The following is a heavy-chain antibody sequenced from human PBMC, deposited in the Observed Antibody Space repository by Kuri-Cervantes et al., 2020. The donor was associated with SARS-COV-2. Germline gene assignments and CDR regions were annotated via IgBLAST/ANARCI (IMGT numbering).Heavy chain of an antibody. CDR1: GFTFSSYW. D-gene: IGHD5-12*01. CDR3: AREPQGHSGYDYFDY. CDR2: IKQDGSEK. V-gene: IGHV3-7*01. Sequence: LKISCAASGFTFSSYWMSWVRQAPGKGLEWVANIKQDGSEKYYVDSVKGRFTISRDNAKNSLYLQMNSLRAEDTAVYYCAREPQGHSGYDYFDYWGQGTLVTVSS. J-gene: IGHJ4*02.